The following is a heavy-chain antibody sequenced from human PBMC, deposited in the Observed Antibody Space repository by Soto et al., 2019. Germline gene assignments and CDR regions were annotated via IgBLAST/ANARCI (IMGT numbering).Heavy chain of an antibody. CDR1: GVSISSNNW. Sequence: QVQLQESGPGLVKPSGTLSLTCAVSGVSISSNNWWSWVRQPPGKRLEWIGEMYHTGSTNYNPSLKSRVTISVDKSKNHFSLELNSVTAADTAVYYCARSSRYQYDSSEGNFDYWGQGTLVTVSS. CDR3: ARSSRYQYDSSEGNFDY. J-gene: IGHJ4*02. V-gene: IGHV4-4*02. D-gene: IGHD3-22*01. CDR2: MYHTGST.